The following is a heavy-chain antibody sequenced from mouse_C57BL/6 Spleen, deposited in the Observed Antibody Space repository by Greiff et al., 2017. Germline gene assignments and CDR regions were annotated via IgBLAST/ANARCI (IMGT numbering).Heavy chain of an antibody. V-gene: IGHV6-3*01. D-gene: IGHD1-1*01. CDR1: RFTFTNYW. Sequence: EVHLVESGGGLVQPGGSLKLSCVASRFTFTNYWMNWVRQSPEKGLEWVAHIRLKSDNYATHYAESVKGRFTISRDDSKSSVYLQMNNLRTEDTGIYYYTPITTIDYWGQGTSLTVSS. CDR2: IRLKSDNYAT. CDR3: TPITTIDY. J-gene: IGHJ2*02.